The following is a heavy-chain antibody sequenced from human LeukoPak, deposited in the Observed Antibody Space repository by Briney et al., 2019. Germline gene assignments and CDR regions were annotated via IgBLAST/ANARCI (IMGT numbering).Heavy chain of an antibody. D-gene: IGHD2-2*01. CDR2: INHSGST. CDR3: ARGSYCSSTSCYHIGIDY. CDR1: GGSFSGYY. Sequence: SETLSLTCAVYGGSFSGYYWSWIRQPPGKGLEWIGEINHSGSTNYNPSLESRVTISVDTSKNQFSLKLSSVTAADTAVYYCARGSYCSSTSCYHIGIDYWGQGTLVTVPS. V-gene: IGHV4-34*01. J-gene: IGHJ4*02.